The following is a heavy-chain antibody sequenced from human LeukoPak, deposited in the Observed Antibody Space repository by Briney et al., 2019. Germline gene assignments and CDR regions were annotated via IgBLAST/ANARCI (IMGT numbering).Heavy chain of an antibody. CDR3: ARADYFDY. CDR1: GFTFSPYW. Sequence: GGSLRLSCAASGFTFSPYWMSWVRQAPGKGLEWVANIKPDGSGKYYEDSVKGRFTISRDNTKNSLYLKMNSLRADDTAVYYCARADYFDYWGQGTLVTVSS. J-gene: IGHJ4*02. V-gene: IGHV3-7*01. CDR2: IKPDGSGK.